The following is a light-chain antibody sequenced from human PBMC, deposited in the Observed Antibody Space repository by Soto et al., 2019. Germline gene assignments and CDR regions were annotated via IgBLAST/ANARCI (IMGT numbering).Light chain of an antibody. V-gene: IGKV3-11*01. CDR1: QSVSSY. CDR2: DAS. J-gene: IGKJ4*01. CDR3: QQRSNSPLT. Sequence: EIVLTQSPATLSLSPGERATLSCRASQSVSSYLAWYQQKPGQAPRLLIYDASSRATGIPARFSGSGSGTDFTLTISSLEPEDFAVYYCQQRSNSPLTFCGGTKVEIK.